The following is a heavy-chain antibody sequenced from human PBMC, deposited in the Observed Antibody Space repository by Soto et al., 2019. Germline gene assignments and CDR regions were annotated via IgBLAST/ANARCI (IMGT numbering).Heavy chain of an antibody. CDR3: FGVLAATLDY. CDR1: GDSIGTTHSY. Sequence: SETLSLTCTVSGDSIGTTHSYWGWIRQAPGKGLEWIGTLYFRGATDYNPSLQSRVTISADTSKNQISLHLSSVTAADTAVYYCFGVLAATLDYWGQGTRVTVSS. CDR2: LYFRGAT. V-gene: IGHV4-39*01. J-gene: IGHJ4*01. D-gene: IGHD2-21*02.